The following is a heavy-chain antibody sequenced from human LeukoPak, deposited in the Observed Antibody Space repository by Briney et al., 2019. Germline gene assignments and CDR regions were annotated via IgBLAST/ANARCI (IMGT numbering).Heavy chain of an antibody. CDR2: ISYDGSNK. CDR1: GFTFSSYA. J-gene: IGHJ4*02. CDR3: VRGPPAEMVYFDY. D-gene: IGHD2-2*01. V-gene: IGHV3-30-3*01. Sequence: GGSLRLSCAASGFTFSSYAMHWVRQAPGKGLEWVAVISYDGSNKYYADSVKGRFTISRDNSKNTLYLQMNSLRAEDTAMYYCVRGPPAEMVYFDYWGQGALVTVSS.